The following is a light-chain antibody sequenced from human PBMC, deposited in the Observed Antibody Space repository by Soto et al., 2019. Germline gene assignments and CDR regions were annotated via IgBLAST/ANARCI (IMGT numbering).Light chain of an antibody. V-gene: IGKV3-11*01. CDR3: QQRSSWPRMYT. CDR1: QSDGNY. CDR2: DVS. J-gene: IGKJ2*01. Sequence: IVLTQYPATLSLSPGERATLSCRASQSDGNYIAWYQQKPGQPPRLLIYDVSNRATGVPARFSGSGSGTDFTLTISSLEPEDFGVYHCQQRSSWPRMYTFGQGTKLEI.